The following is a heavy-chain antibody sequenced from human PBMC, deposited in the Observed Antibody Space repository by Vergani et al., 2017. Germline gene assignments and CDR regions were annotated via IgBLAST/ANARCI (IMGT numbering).Heavy chain of an antibody. CDR3: AKARDPNCKGGNCYSYYYGLDL. CDR1: EVTFSNYA. J-gene: IGHJ6*02. CDR2: ISGSGVSA. Sequence: EVQLLESGGGLVQPGGSLRLTCAASEVTFSNYAMNWVRQAPGKGLEWVSGISGSGVSAYYTDSVKGRFTISRDNSKNMLFLQMNNLRTEDTAIYYCAKARDPNCKGGNCYSYYYGLDLWGQGTTVTVSS. D-gene: IGHD2-21*01. V-gene: IGHV3-23*01.